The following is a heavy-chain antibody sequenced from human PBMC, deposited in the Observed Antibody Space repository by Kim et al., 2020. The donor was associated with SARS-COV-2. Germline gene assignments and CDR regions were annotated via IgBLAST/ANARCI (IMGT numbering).Heavy chain of an antibody. CDR1: GFTFSSYD. J-gene: IGHJ4*02. V-gene: IGHV3-33*01. CDR3: AREGGYGSILDY. CDR2: IWYDGSNK. D-gene: IGHD3-10*01. Sequence: GGSLRLSCAASGFTFSSYDMQWVRQAPGKGLEWVAVIWYDGSNKYYADSVKGRFTISRDNSKNTLYLQMNSLRAEDTAVYYCAREGGYGSILDYWGQGTLVTVSS.